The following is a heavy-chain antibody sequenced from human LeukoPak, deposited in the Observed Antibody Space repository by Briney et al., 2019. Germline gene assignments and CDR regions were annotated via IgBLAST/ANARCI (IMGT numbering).Heavy chain of an antibody. J-gene: IGHJ3*02. D-gene: IGHD7-27*01. CDR2: ISGSGGST. CDR3: ARDRVELGWGAFEI. CDR1: GFTFSTYG. Sequence: PGGTLRLSCAASGFTFSTYGMSWVRQAPGKGLEWVSGISGSGGSTYYADSVKGRFTISRDNSKNTLYLQMNSLRAEDTAVYYCARDRVELGWGAFEIWGQGTMVTVSS. V-gene: IGHV3-23*01.